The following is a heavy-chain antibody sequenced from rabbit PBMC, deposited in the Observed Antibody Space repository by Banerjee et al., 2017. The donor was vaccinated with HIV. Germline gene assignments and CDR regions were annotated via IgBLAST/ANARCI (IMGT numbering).Heavy chain of an antibody. CDR3: AREGSSYGDFNL. V-gene: IGHV1S40*01. D-gene: IGHD8-1*01. CDR2: IYSGSRGGT. Sequence: QSLEESGGDLVKPGASLTLTCKASGFSLSSDYWTCWVRQAPGKGLEWIACIYSGSRGGTYYATWAKGRFTISKTSSTTVTLQMTSLTAADTATYFCAREGSSYGDFNLWGPGTLVTVS. CDR1: GFSLSSDYW. J-gene: IGHJ4*01.